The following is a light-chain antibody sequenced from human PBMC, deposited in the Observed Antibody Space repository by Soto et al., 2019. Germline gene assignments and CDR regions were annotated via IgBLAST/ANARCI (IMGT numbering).Light chain of an antibody. CDR2: LAS. Sequence: DIVMTQSPDSLAASLGERATINCKSSQSVLYSSNNKNHLAWYQQKPGQPPKLLIYLASTRESGVPDRFSGSGSGTDFTLNISSLQAEDVAVYYCQQYYTTPLTFGPGTKVDIK. CDR1: QSVLYSSNNKNH. J-gene: IGKJ3*01. V-gene: IGKV4-1*01. CDR3: QQYYTTPLT.